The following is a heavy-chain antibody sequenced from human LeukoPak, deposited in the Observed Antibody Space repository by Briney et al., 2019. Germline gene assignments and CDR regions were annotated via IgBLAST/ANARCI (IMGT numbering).Heavy chain of an antibody. D-gene: IGHD2-2*01. CDR1: GFIFSSFA. CDR2: ISGGSGTT. CDR3: AKDQQGRTLLSGDAAFDI. Sequence: GGSLRLSCSASGFIFSSFAMSWVRQAPRKGLEWVSSISGGSGTTNYADAVKGRFTISRDNSKSTLYLQMNSLSAEDTAIYYCAKDQQGRTLLSGDAAFDIWYQGTMITVSS. J-gene: IGHJ3*02. V-gene: IGHV3-23*01.